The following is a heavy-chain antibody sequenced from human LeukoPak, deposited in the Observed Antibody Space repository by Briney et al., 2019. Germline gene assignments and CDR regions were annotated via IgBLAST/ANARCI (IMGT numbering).Heavy chain of an antibody. CDR2: IRYDGSNK. CDR3: ARDATPDAYGMDV. Sequence: GGSLRLSCAASGFTFSSYGMHWVRPAPGKGLEWVAFIRYDGSNKYYADSVKGRFTISRDNSKNTLYLQMNSLRAEDTAVYYCARDATPDAYGMDVWGQGITVTVSS. V-gene: IGHV3-30*02. J-gene: IGHJ6*02. CDR1: GFTFSSYG. D-gene: IGHD5-24*01.